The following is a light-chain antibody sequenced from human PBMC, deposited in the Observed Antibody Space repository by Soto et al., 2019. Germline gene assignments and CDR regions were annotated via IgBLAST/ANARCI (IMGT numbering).Light chain of an antibody. J-gene: IGLJ1*01. CDR2: EAN. V-gene: IGLV2-23*01. CDR1: SSDIGSYNL. Sequence: SVLTQPASGSGSPGQSIAISCTGTSSDIGSYNLVSWYQQHPGKAPKLMIFEANKRPSGVSNRFSGSKSGNTASLTISGLQTEDEADYYCCSFAGSGTGVFGTGTKVTVL. CDR3: CSFAGSGTGV.